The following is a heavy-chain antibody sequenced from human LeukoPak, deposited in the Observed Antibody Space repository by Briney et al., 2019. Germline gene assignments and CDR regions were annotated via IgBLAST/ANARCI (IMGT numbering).Heavy chain of an antibody. Sequence: ASVKVSCKASGGTFSSYAISWVRQAPGQGLEWMGGIIPIFGTANYAQKFQGRVTITADESTSTAYMELSSLRSEDTAVYYCAREYDFWSGYSTGLDAFDIWGQGTMVTVSS. CDR1: GGTFSSYA. CDR2: IIPIFGTA. CDR3: AREYDFWSGYSTGLDAFDI. D-gene: IGHD3-3*01. V-gene: IGHV1-69*13. J-gene: IGHJ3*02.